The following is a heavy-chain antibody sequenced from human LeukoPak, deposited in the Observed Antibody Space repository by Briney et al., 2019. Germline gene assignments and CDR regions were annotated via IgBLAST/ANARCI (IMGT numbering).Heavy chain of an antibody. J-gene: IGHJ3*02. V-gene: IGHV4-59*08. CDR1: GGSISSYY. CDR3: ARLRPVAGYDAFDI. CDR2: IYYSGST. Sequence: SETLSLTCSASGGSISSYYWSWIRQPPGKGLEWIGYIYYSGSTNYNPSLKSRVTMSVDTSKNQFSLKLTSVTAADTAVYYCARLRPVAGYDAFDIWGHGTMVTVSS. D-gene: IGHD6-19*01.